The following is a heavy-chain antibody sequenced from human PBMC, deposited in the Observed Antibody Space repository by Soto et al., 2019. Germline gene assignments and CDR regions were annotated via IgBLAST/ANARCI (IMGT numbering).Heavy chain of an antibody. CDR1: GGSISSSSYF. CDR2: IYYSGST. J-gene: IGHJ6*02. D-gene: IGHD1-7*01. Sequence: SETLSLTCAVSGGSISSSSYFWGWIRQPPGKGLEWIGSIYYSGSTYYNPSLKSRVTISVDTSKNQFSLKLSSVTAADTAVYYCARRLELLSGAYYYYYGMDVWGQGTTVTVSS. CDR3: ARRLELLSGAYYYYYGMDV. V-gene: IGHV4-39*01.